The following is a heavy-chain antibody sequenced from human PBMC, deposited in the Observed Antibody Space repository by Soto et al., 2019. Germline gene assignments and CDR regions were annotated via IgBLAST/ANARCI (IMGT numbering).Heavy chain of an antibody. J-gene: IGHJ6*02. D-gene: IGHD4-17*01. V-gene: IGHV5-51*01. CDR2: IYPGDSDT. CDR1: GYTFTNYW. CDR3: ARYPTLTDYFFHGMDV. Sequence: GESLKISCKGSGYTFTNYWIVWVRQIPGKGLEWMGIIYPGDSDTRYSPSFQGQVTISADRSISTAYLQWSSLKASDTGMYYCARYPTLTDYFFHGMDVWGQGTTVTFYS.